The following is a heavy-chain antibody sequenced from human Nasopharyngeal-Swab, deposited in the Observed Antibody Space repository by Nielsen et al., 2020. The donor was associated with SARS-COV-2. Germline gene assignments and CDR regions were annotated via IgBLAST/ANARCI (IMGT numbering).Heavy chain of an antibody. CDR3: AKDRRGDYYDSSGYWGLFDY. V-gene: IGHV3-30*18. CDR1: GFTFSSYG. CDR2: ISYDGSNK. Sequence: GESLKISCAASGFTFSSYGMHWVRQAPGKGLEWVAVISYDGSNKYYADSVKGRFTISRDNSKNTLYLQMNSLRAEDTAVYYCAKDRRGDYYDSSGYWGLFDYWGQGTLVTVS. J-gene: IGHJ4*02. D-gene: IGHD3-22*01.